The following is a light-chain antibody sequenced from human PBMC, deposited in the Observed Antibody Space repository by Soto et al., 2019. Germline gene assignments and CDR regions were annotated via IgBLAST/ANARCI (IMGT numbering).Light chain of an antibody. J-gene: IGLJ2*01. V-gene: IGLV2-14*03. Sequence: ALTQPASVSGSPGQSITISCTGTSSDIGAYNYVSWYQQHPGKAPKLMIYDVNIRPSGVSNRFSGSKSGNTASLTISGLQAEDEADYYGTSWTTSTTMIFGGGTKVTVL. CDR1: SSDIGAYNY. CDR2: DVN. CDR3: TSWTTSTTMI.